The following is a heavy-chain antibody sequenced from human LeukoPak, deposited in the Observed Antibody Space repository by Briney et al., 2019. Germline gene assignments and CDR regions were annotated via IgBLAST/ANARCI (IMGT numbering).Heavy chain of an antibody. V-gene: IGHV3-23*01. CDR1: GFTFSSYA. D-gene: IGHD2/OR15-2a*01. CDR2: ISGSGGST. Sequence: GGSLRLSCAASGFTFSSYAMSWVRQAPGKGLEWVSAISGSGGSTYYADSVKGWFTISRGNSKNTLYLQMNSLRAEDTAVYYCAKASKDYYGMDVWGQGTTVTVSS. CDR3: AKASKDYYGMDV. J-gene: IGHJ6*02.